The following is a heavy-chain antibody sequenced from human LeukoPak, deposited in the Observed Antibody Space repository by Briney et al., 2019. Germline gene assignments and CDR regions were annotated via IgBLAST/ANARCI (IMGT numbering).Heavy chain of an antibody. CDR3: AGAPLAARPYYYYYMDV. Sequence: GGSLRLSCAASGFTFSSYSMNWVRQAPGKGLEWVSYISSSSSTIYYADSVKGRFTISRDNAKNSLYLQMNSLRAEDTAVYYCAGAPLAARPYYYYYMDVWGKGTTVTVSS. CDR1: GFTFSSYS. D-gene: IGHD6-6*01. CDR2: ISSSSSTI. J-gene: IGHJ6*03. V-gene: IGHV3-48*04.